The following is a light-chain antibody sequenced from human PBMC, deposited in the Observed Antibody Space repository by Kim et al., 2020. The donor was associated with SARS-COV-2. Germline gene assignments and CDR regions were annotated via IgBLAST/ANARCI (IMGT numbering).Light chain of an antibody. V-gene: IGKV3-20*01. CDR1: QSVSSSY. Sequence: PGERATLSCRASQSVSSSYLAWYQQKPGQAPKRLIYGASSRATGIPDRFSGSGSGTDFTLTISRLEPEDFAVYYCQQYGSSPRGTFGQGTKVDIK. J-gene: IGKJ1*01. CDR3: QQYGSSPRGT. CDR2: GAS.